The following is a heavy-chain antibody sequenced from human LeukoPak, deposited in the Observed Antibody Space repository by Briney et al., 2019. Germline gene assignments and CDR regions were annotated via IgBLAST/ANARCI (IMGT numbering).Heavy chain of an antibody. D-gene: IGHD1-26*01. CDR1: GYTFTSYG. CDR3: ARTVGATIRGAFDI. CDR2: ISAYNGNT. J-gene: IGHJ3*02. Sequence: GASVKVSCKASGYTFTSYGISWVRQAPGQGLEWMGWISAYNGNTNYAQKLQGRVTMTTDTSTSTAYMELRSLRSDDTAVYYCARTVGATIRGAFDIWGQGTMVTVSS. V-gene: IGHV1-18*01.